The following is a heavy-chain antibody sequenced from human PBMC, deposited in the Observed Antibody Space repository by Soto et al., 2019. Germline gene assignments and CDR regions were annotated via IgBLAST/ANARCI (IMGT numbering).Heavy chain of an antibody. D-gene: IGHD6-25*01. V-gene: IGHV1-18*01. CDR1: GYTFTSYG. CDR2: ISAYNGNT. CDR3: ARVAVNSSGAFDAFDL. J-gene: IGHJ3*01. Sequence: QVQLVQSGAEVKKPGASVKVSCKASGYTFTSYGISWVRQAPGQGLEWMGWISAYNGNTNYEQKLQGRVTMTTDTHTRTDYMELRSLRSDDTAVYYCARVAVNSSGAFDAFDLWGQGTMVTVSS.